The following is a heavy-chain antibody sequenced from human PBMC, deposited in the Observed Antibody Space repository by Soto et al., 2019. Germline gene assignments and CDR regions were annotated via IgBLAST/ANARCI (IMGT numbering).Heavy chain of an antibody. CDR2: ISYDGSNK. CDR3: ARSPTHYDILTGYCHPFDY. D-gene: IGHD3-9*01. CDR1: GFTFSSYA. Sequence: HPGGSLRLSCAASGFTFSSYAMHWVRQAPGKGLEWVAVISYDGSNKYYADSVKGRFTISRDNSKNTLYLQMNSLRAEDTAVYYCARSPTHYDILTGYCHPFDYWGQGTLVTVS. J-gene: IGHJ4*02. V-gene: IGHV3-30-3*01.